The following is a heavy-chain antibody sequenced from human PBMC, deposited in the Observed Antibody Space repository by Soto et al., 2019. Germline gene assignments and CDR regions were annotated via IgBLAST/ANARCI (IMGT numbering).Heavy chain of an antibody. CDR1: GFSVSTIGVG. V-gene: IGHV2-5*01. D-gene: IGHD3-3*01. Sequence: GPMLVNPTRTLTMTCTFSGFSVSTIGVGVGWIRQPPGKALEWLALIYWNDDKRYSPSLKSRLTITKDTSKNQVVLTMTNMDPVDTATYYCAHINYDLWSACYTSSWGQGTLVTVCS. CDR3: AHINYDLWSACYTSS. J-gene: IGHJ5*02. CDR2: IYWNDDK.